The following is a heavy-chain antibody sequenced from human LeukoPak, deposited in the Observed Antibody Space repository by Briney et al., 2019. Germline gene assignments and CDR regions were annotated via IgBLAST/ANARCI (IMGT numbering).Heavy chain of an antibody. CDR3: ARDYYDSSGYPPFDY. J-gene: IGHJ4*02. Sequence: PGGSLRLSCAASGFTFSSYAMSWVRQAPGKGLEWASAISGSGGSTYYADSVKGRFTISRDNSKNTLYLQMNSLRAEDTAVYYCARDYYDSSGYPPFDYWGQGTLVTVSS. CDR2: ISGSGGST. D-gene: IGHD3-22*01. V-gene: IGHV3-23*01. CDR1: GFTFSSYA.